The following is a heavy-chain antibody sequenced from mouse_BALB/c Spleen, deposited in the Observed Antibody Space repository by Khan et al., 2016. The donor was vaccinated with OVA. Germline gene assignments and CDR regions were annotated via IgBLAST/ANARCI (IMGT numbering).Heavy chain of an antibody. CDR2: IWGGGGT. J-gene: IGHJ4*01. CDR1: GFSLSRYN. CDR3: DRAYYRYDGYYAMDY. Sequence: QMQLEESGPGLVAPSQSLSITCTVSGFSLSRYNIHWVRQPPGKGLEWLGMIWGGGGTDYNSTLKIRLSISKDNSKSQAFLKMNSLQTDDTAMYYCDRAYYRYDGYYAMDYWGQGTSVTVAS. D-gene: IGHD2-14*01. V-gene: IGHV2-6-4*01.